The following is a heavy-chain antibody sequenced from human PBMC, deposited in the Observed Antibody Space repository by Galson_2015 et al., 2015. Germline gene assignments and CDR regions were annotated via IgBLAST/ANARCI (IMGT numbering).Heavy chain of an antibody. J-gene: IGHJ3*02. CDR2: IWYDGSNE. V-gene: IGHV3-33*01. CDR1: GFTFSSYG. D-gene: IGHD3-22*01. Sequence: SLRLSCAASGFTFSSYGMHWVRQAPGKGLEWVAVIWYDGSNEYYADSVKGRFTISRDNSKNTLYLQMNSLRAEDTAVYYCARDLDYYDSSGYYDAFDIWGQGTMVTVSS. CDR3: ARDLDYYDSSGYYDAFDI.